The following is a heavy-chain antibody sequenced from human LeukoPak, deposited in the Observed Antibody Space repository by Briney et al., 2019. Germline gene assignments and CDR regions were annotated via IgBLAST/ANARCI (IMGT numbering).Heavy chain of an antibody. CDR3: ATLSGSSGSLSNWFEV. CDR2: IKQDGSEK. V-gene: IGHV3-7*05. D-gene: IGHD3-10*01. J-gene: IGHJ5*02. Sequence: GGSLRLSCAASGFTFSSYWMSWVRQAPGKGLEWVANIKQDGSEKYYVDSVKGRFTISRDNAKNSLYLQMNSLRAEDTAVYNCATLSGSSGSLSNWFEVWGQGTLVTVSS. CDR1: GFTFSSYW.